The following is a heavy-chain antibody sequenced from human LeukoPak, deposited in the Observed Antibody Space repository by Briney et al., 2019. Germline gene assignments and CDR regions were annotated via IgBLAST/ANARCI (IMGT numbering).Heavy chain of an antibody. CDR3: ASSGGIVAMVGGYYYGMDV. V-gene: IGHV1-18*01. CDR2: ISAYNGDT. Sequence: ASVKVSCKASGYTFPTYGITWVRQAPGQGLEWMGWISAYNGDTNYAQNLQSRVTMTTDTSTRTAYMELRSLTSDDTAVYYCASSGGIVAMVGGYYYGMDVWGQGTTVTVSS. J-gene: IGHJ6*02. D-gene: IGHD5-12*01. CDR1: GYTFPTYG.